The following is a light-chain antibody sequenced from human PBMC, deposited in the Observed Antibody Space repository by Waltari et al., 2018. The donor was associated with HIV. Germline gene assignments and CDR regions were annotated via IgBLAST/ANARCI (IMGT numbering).Light chain of an antibody. CDR3: HSRDSSGSHVV. CDR2: GKN. Sequence: SSELTQDPAVSVALGQTVRITCQGDSLRSYYASWYKQKPGQTPVLVIFGKNNRPSRIPDRFSGSSSGSTASLIITGAQAEDEADYYCHSRDSSGSHVVLGGGTKLTV. V-gene: IGLV3-19*01. CDR1: SLRSYY. J-gene: IGLJ2*01.